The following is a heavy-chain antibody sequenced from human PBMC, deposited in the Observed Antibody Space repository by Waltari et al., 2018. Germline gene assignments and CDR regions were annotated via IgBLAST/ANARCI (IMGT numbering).Heavy chain of an antibody. CDR2: IYHSGST. CDR1: GGSISRGGYY. Sequence: QVQLQESGPGLVKPSQTLSLTCTVSGGSISRGGYYWRWIRQHPGKGLEWIGYIYHSGSTYYNPSLKSRVTISVDRSKNQFSLKLSSVTAADTAVYYCAREGYDWATDYWGQGTLVTVSS. D-gene: IGHD5-12*01. J-gene: IGHJ4*02. CDR3: AREGYDWATDY. V-gene: IGHV4-31*03.